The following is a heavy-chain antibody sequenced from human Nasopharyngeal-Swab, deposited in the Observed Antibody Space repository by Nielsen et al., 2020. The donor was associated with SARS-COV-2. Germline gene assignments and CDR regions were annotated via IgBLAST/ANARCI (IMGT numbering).Heavy chain of an antibody. CDR2: INDRGSG. CDR3: ARCKRIAARPSYYYYYMDV. CDR1: GGTLNGFH. J-gene: IGHJ6*03. V-gene: IGHV4-34*01. Sequence: ESLKISCVVFGGTLNGFHWKWIRQTPGKGLEWIGEINDRGSGNYNPSLRSRVTISVDTSKNQFSLKLSSVTAADTAVYYCARCKRIAARPSYYYYYMDVWGNGTTVTVSS. D-gene: IGHD6-6*01.